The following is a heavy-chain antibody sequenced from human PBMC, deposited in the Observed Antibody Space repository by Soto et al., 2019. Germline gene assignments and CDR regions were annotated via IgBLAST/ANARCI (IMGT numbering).Heavy chain of an antibody. D-gene: IGHD3-16*01. V-gene: IGHV3-11*05. J-gene: IGHJ3*02. CDR3: ARAHIGGAWAHGFDI. Sequence: GGFLRLSCAASGFILSDHYMTWIRQAPGKGLEWISYISSGSSSTSYADSVKGRFTISRDNAKNSLFLQMKSLRAEDTALYYCARAHIGGAWAHGFDIWGQGTMVTVSS. CDR2: ISSGSSST. CDR1: GFILSDHY.